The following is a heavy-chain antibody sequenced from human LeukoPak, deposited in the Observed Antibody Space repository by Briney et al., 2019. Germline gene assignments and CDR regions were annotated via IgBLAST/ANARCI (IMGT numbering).Heavy chain of an antibody. Sequence: GASVKVSCTVSGYRPTELYIYWVRQAPGEGPEWMGGFDPEDDRGIYAQKFQGRVTMTEDTSTNTAYMELSSLRSEDSAMYYCAAPSARSTVTTWSAFDLWGQGTMVTVSS. D-gene: IGHD4-17*01. V-gene: IGHV1-24*01. CDR1: GYRPTELY. J-gene: IGHJ3*01. CDR3: AAPSARSTVTTWSAFDL. CDR2: FDPEDDRG.